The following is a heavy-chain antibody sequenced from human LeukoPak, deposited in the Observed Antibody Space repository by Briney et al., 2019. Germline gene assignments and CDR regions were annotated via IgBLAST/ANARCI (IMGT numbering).Heavy chain of an antibody. J-gene: IGHJ4*02. V-gene: IGHV3-21*01. D-gene: IGHD1-26*01. CDR1: GFTFSSNP. CDR3: ARDSGPGGGRSPTFDY. CDR2: ISSSSSYI. Sequence: GGSLRLSCAGSGFTFSSNPLSWVRKAPGKGLDWVSSISSSSSYIYYADSVKGRFTISRDNAKNSVYLQMNSLRADDTAVYYCARDSGPGGGRSPTFDYWGQGTLVTVSS.